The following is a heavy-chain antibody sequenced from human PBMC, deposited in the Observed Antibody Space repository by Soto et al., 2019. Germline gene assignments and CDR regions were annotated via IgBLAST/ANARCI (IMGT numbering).Heavy chain of an antibody. J-gene: IGHJ5*02. V-gene: IGHV3-23*01. CDR2: IRVGGGDT. Sequence: EVRLLESGGGLAQPGGSRRLSCAASGFTFSSSAMNWVRQAPGKGLEWVSSIRVGGGDTFYADSVRGRFTVSRDISRNTLYLQMNSLRAEDTAIYYCAKCSVGTVRTSGWCNWFGPWGQGTLVTVSS. CDR1: GFTFSSSA. CDR3: AKCSVGTVRTSGWCNWFGP. D-gene: IGHD6-19*01.